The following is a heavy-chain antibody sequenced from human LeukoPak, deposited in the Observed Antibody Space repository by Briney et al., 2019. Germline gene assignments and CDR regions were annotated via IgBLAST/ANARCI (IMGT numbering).Heavy chain of an antibody. CDR1: GFTFGSYA. CDR2: IASSSAYT. Sequence: GGSLRLSCATSGFTFGSYAMTWVRQAPGKGLEWVSSIASSSAYTYYADSVKGRFTISRDNSKNTLFLQMNSLRVDDSAMYSCASMFSSMGYNDASHVTYFDSWGQGALVTVSS. J-gene: IGHJ4*02. D-gene: IGHD1-14*01. V-gene: IGHV3-23*01. CDR3: ASMFSSMGYNDASHVTYFDS.